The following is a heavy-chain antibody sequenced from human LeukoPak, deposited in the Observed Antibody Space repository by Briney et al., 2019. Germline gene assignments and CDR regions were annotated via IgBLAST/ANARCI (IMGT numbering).Heavy chain of an antibody. D-gene: IGHD3-3*01. Sequence: PSQTPSLTCAVSGGSISSGGYSWSWIRQPPGKGLEWIGYIYHSGSTYYNPSLKSRVTISVDRSKNQFSLKLSSVTAADTAVYYCARTSYDFWSGYYDYWGQGTLVTVSS. CDR2: IYHSGST. CDR1: GGSISSGGYS. V-gene: IGHV4-30-2*01. CDR3: ARTSYDFWSGYYDY. J-gene: IGHJ4*02.